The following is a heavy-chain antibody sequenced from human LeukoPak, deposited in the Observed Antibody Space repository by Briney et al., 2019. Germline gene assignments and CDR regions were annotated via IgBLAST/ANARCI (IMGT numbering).Heavy chain of an antibody. CDR1: GGSFSVYY. D-gene: IGHD3-22*01. CDR2: INHSGST. V-gene: IGHV4-34*01. Sequence: PSETLSLTCAVYGGSFSVYYWSWIRQPPGKGLEWIGEINHSGSTNYNPSLKSRVTISVDTSKNQFSLKLSSVTAADTAVYYCACSYYYDSSGYKYNWFDPWGQGTLVTVSS. CDR3: ACSYYYDSSGYKYNWFDP. J-gene: IGHJ5*02.